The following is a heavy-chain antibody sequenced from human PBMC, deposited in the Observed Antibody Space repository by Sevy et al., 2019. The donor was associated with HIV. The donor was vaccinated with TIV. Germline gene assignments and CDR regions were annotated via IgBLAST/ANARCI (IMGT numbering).Heavy chain of an antibody. CDR1: GFTFSSYA. CDR3: ARSRYCTNGVCYLYYYYGMDV. Sequence: GGSLRLSCAASGFTFSSYAMHWVRQAPGKGLEWVAVISYDGSNKYYADSVKGRFTISRDNSKNTLYLQMNNLRAEDTAVYYCARSRYCTNGVCYLYYYYGMDVWGQGTTVTVSS. V-gene: IGHV3-30-3*01. J-gene: IGHJ6*02. D-gene: IGHD2-8*01. CDR2: ISYDGSNK.